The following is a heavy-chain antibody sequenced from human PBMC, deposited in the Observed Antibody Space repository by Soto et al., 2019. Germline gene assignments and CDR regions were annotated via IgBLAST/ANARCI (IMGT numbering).Heavy chain of an antibody. J-gene: IGHJ3*02. CDR3: ASNAWSGYYDAFDI. CDR1: GGSFSGYY. CDR2: INYSGGT. Sequence: SETLSLSCAVYGGSFSGYYWSWIRQPPGKGLEWIGEINYSGGTNYNPSLKSRVTISVDTSKNQFSLKLSSVTAADTAVYYCASNAWSGYYDAFDIWGQGTMVTVSS. D-gene: IGHD3-3*01. V-gene: IGHV4-34*01.